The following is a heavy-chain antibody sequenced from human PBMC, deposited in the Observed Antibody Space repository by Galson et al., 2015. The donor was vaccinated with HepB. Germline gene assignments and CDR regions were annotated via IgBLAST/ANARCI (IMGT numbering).Heavy chain of an antibody. CDR2: ISYDGSNK. J-gene: IGHJ4*02. CDR1: GFTFSSYG. Sequence: RLSCAASGFTFSSYGMHWVRQAPGKGLEWVAVISYDGSNKYYADSVKGRFTISRDNSKNTLYLQMNSLRAEDTAVYYCAKDWTGGSSEPELDYWGQGTLVTVSS. D-gene: IGHD1-14*01. CDR3: AKDWTGGSSEPELDY. V-gene: IGHV3-30*18.